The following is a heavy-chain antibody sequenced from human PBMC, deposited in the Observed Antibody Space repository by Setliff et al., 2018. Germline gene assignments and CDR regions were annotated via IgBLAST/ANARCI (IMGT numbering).Heavy chain of an antibody. D-gene: IGHD2-2*02. V-gene: IGHV1-8*02. Sequence: GASVKVSCKASGYTFTTYAMNWVRQAPGQGLKWMGWMNPNSGNTGYAQKFQGRVTMTRNTSISTAYMDLSSLRFEDTAVYYCARDSRGLVPAAIEGSYYYYGMDVWGQGTTVTVSS. CDR2: MNPNSGNT. CDR3: ARDSRGLVPAAIEGSYYYYGMDV. CDR1: GYTFTTYA. J-gene: IGHJ6*02.